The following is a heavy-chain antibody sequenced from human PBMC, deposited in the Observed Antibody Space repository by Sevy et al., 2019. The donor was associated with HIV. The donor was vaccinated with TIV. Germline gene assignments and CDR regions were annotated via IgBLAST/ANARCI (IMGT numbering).Heavy chain of an antibody. D-gene: IGHD1-20*01. CDR3: AREGGYSINWSPFY. CDR1: GFTFSAHA. Sequence: GGSLRLSCAASGFTFSAHAMHWVRQGPGKGLEWVALPSYDGSTKYYADSVKGRFTISRDNSKNTLYLQMDSLRTEDTAVYYCAREGGYSINWSPFYWGQGTLVTVSS. J-gene: IGHJ4*02. CDR2: PSYDGSTK. V-gene: IGHV3-30-3*01.